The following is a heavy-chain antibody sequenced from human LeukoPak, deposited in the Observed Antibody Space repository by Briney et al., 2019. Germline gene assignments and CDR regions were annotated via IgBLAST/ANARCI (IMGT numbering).Heavy chain of an antibody. D-gene: IGHD3-10*01. CDR2: IYTSGST. CDR1: GGSISSSSYY. V-gene: IGHV4-61*02. Sequence: SETLSLTCTVSGGSISSSSYYWGWIRQPAGKGLEWIGRIYTSGSTNYNPSLKSRVTISVDTSKNQFSLKLSSVTAADTAVYYCARSRYYGSGDYWAFDIWGQGTMVTVSS. J-gene: IGHJ3*02. CDR3: ARSRYYGSGDYWAFDI.